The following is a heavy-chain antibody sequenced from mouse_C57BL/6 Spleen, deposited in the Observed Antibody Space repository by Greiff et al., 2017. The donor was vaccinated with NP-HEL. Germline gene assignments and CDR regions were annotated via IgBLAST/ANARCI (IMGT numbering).Heavy chain of an antibody. V-gene: IGHV1-81*01. CDR2: HYPRSGNA. D-gene: IGHD2-2*01. CDR3: ARNISGYDVGY. Sequence: QVQLKQSGAELARPGASVKLSCKASGYTFASYGISWVKQRTGQGLAWIGEHYPRSGNAYYNEKVQGKATLTANTSASTAYMELRSLTSEDSAVYFYARNISGYDVGYWGQGTTLTVSS. CDR1: GYTFASYG. J-gene: IGHJ2*01.